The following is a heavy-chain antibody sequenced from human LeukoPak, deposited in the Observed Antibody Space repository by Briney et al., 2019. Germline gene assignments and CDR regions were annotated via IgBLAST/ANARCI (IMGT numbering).Heavy chain of an antibody. CDR3: NTDINREWEVQLRPG. D-gene: IGHD1-26*01. Sequence: GGSLRLSCAASGFSFKDAWLNWVRQAPGKGLEWLGHIKSKTSGGTAGYSAPVKGRFTFSRDDSKNMLYLQMNSLKTEDTAVYYCNTDINREWEVQLRPGWGQGTLVTVSS. J-gene: IGHJ4*02. CDR2: IKSKTSGGTA. V-gene: IGHV3-15*01. CDR1: GFSFKDAW.